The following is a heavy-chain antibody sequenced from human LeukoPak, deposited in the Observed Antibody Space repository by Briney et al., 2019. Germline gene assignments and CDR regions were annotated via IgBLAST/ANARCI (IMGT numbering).Heavy chain of an antibody. V-gene: IGHV3-23*01. CDR3: ARDRLVDVWDPDPRAFDI. D-gene: IGHD3-16*01. CDR1: GFTFSSYA. CDR2: ISGSGGST. J-gene: IGHJ3*02. Sequence: SGGSLRLSCAASGFTFSSYAMSWVRQAPGKGLEWVSAISGSGGSTYYADSVKGRFTISRDNSKNTLYLQMNSLRAEDTAVYYCARDRLVDVWDPDPRAFDIWGQGTMVTVSS.